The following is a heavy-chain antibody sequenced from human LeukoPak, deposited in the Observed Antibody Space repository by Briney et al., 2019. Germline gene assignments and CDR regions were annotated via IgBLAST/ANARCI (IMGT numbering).Heavy chain of an antibody. Sequence: SVTVSCTLSGYTFTSYYIRWVRHAPGQGLEWMGIINPIGGRTSYAQKFQGRATMTRDTSTSTVYRGLSSLLSGAPPVYYCSRDWNVDTVMVIVYWGQGTLVTVSS. CDR2: INPIGGRT. CDR1: GYTFTSYY. J-gene: IGHJ4*02. D-gene: IGHD5-18*01. CDR3: SRDWNVDTVMVIVY. V-gene: IGHV1-46*03.